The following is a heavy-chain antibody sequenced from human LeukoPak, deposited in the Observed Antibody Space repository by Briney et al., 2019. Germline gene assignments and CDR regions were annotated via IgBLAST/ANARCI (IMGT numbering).Heavy chain of an antibody. D-gene: IGHD3-10*01. CDR1: GGSISSYY. J-gene: IGHJ5*02. CDR3: ARAQGGFGYNWFDP. Sequence: SETLSLTCTVSGGSISSYYWSWIRQPPGKGLEWIGSIYYSGSTYYNPSLKSRVTISVDTSKNQFSLKLSSVTAADTAVYYCARAQGGFGYNWFDPWGQGTLVTVSS. V-gene: IGHV4-59*12. CDR2: IYYSGST.